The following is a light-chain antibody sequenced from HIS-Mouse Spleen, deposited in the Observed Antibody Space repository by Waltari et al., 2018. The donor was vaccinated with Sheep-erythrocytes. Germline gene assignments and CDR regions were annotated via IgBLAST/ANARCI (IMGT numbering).Light chain of an antibody. Sequence: DIQMTQSPFSVPSSEGDRGTITCRARQGISRWLAWYPEKPGKAPKLLIYAASSLQSGVPSRFSGSGSGTDFTLTISSLQPEDFATYYCQQANSFPFTFGQGTRLEIK. CDR1: QGISRW. J-gene: IGKJ5*01. CDR2: AAS. V-gene: IGKV1-12*01. CDR3: QQANSFPFT.